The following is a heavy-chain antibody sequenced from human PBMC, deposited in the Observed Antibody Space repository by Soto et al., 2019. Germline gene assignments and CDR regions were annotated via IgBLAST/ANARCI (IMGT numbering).Heavy chain of an antibody. CDR1: GGSISSSSYY. CDR2: IYYSGST. J-gene: IGHJ4*02. V-gene: IGHV4-39*01. Sequence: SETLSLTCTVSGGSISSSSYYWGWIRQPPGKGLEWIGSIYYSGSTYYNPSLKSRVTISVDTSKNQFSLKLSSVTAADTAVYYCARVPRGPFDYWGQGTLVTVSS. CDR3: ARVPRGPFDY.